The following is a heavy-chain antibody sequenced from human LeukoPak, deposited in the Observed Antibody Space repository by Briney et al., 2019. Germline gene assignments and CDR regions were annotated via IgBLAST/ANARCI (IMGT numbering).Heavy chain of an antibody. Sequence: ASVKVSCKASGYTFIGYYMHWVRQAPGQGLEWMGWINPNSGGTNYAQKFQGRVTMTRDTSISTAYMELSRLRSDDTAVYYCARVATYSSSLPWELDYWGQGTLVIVSS. D-gene: IGHD6-13*01. J-gene: IGHJ4*02. CDR3: ARVATYSSSLPWELDY. CDR2: INPNSGGT. V-gene: IGHV1-2*02. CDR1: GYTFIGYY.